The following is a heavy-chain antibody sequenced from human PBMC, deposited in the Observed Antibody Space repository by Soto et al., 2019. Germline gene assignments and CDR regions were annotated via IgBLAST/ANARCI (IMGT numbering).Heavy chain of an antibody. Sequence: EVQLVQSGAEVKKPGESLKISCQGSGYNFANYWIGWVRQMPGKDLDWMGFIYPDEYHISYSPSFQGQVTISADKSTSTAYPQRSSLKASDTAMYYCPRHGLSGCSGGRCYSSFYYYGMDVSGQGTTVTVSS. V-gene: IGHV5-51*01. J-gene: IGHJ6*02. D-gene: IGHD2-15*01. CDR3: PRHGLSGCSGGRCYSSFYYYGMDV. CDR2: IYPDEYHI. CDR1: GYNFANYW.